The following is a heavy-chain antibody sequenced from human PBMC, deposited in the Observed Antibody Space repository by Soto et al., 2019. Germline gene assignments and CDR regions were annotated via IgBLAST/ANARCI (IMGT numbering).Heavy chain of an antibody. J-gene: IGHJ4*02. V-gene: IGHV3-48*03. Sequence: GGSLRLSCAASGFTFSSYEMNWVRQAPGKGLEWVSYISSSGSTIYYADSVKGRFTISRDNAKNSLYLQMNSLRAEDTAVYYCATSQMGLPYSFDYWGQGTLVTVSS. CDR3: ATSQMGLPYSFDY. CDR2: ISSSGSTI. CDR1: GFTFSSYE. D-gene: IGHD2-21*02.